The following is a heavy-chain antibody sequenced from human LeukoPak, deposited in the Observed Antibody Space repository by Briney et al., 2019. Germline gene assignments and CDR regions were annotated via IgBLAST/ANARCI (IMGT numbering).Heavy chain of an antibody. Sequence: SVKVSCKASGGTFSSYATSWVRQAPGQGLEWMGGIIPIFGTANYAQKFQGRVTITADESTSTAYMELCSLRSEDTAVYYCARGGNSYGPFDYWGQGTLVTVSS. CDR2: IIPIFGTA. D-gene: IGHD5-18*01. V-gene: IGHV1-69*13. J-gene: IGHJ4*02. CDR3: ARGGNSYGPFDY. CDR1: GGTFSSYA.